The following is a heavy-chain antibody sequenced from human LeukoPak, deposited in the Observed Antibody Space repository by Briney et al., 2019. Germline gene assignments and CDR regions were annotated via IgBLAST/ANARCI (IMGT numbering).Heavy chain of an antibody. Sequence: GGSLILSCAASGFTFNNYAMSWVRQAPGKGLEWVSGISGSGDSTYYADSVKGRFTISRDNSKNTLSLQMNSLRAEDTAVYYCAKAHRSSGWAYFDYWGQGTLVSVSS. CDR2: ISGSGDST. CDR1: GFTFNNYA. V-gene: IGHV3-23*01. D-gene: IGHD6-19*01. CDR3: AKAHRSSGWAYFDY. J-gene: IGHJ4*02.